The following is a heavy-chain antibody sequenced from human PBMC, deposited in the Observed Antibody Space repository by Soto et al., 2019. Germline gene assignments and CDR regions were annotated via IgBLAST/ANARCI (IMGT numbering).Heavy chain of an antibody. Sequence: EVQLVESGGGLVQPGGSLKLSCAASGFTFSGSAMHWVRQASGKGLEWVGRIRSKANSYATAYAASVKARFTISRDXSXXTAYLQMNSLKTEDTAVYYCTRHTCSGGSCYFFDYWGQGTLVTVSS. J-gene: IGHJ4*02. V-gene: IGHV3-73*01. D-gene: IGHD2-15*01. CDR2: IRSKANSYAT. CDR3: TRHTCSGGSCYFFDY. CDR1: GFTFSGSA.